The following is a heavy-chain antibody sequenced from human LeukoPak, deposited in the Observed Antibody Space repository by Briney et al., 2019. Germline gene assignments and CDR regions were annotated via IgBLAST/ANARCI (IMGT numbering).Heavy chain of an antibody. D-gene: IGHD1-1*01. V-gene: IGHV3-21*01. CDR2: ISSSSDI. CDR3: AREMNDRELDFFYGMDV. J-gene: IGHJ6*02. Sequence: GGSLRLSCATSGFTFTSYTMNWVRQAPGKGLEWVSSISSSSDISYADSVKGRFAISRDNAKNFVYVQMSSLRAEDTAVYFCAREMNDRELDFFYGMDVWGQGTTVTVSS. CDR1: GFTFTSYT.